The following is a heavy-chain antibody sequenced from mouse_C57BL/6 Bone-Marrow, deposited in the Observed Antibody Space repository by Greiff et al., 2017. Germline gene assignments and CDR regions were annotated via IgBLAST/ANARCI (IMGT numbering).Heavy chain of an antibody. Sequence: VQLQQSGAELVRPGTSVKMSCKASGYTFTNYWIGWAKQRPGHGLEWIGDIYPGGGYTNYHETFKGKATLTADKSSSTAYMQFSSLTSEDSAIYYCARLGTGTYAMDYWGQGTSVTVSS. J-gene: IGHJ4*01. D-gene: IGHD4-1*01. CDR1: GYTFTNYW. CDR3: ARLGTGTYAMDY. V-gene: IGHV1-63*01. CDR2: IYPGGGYT.